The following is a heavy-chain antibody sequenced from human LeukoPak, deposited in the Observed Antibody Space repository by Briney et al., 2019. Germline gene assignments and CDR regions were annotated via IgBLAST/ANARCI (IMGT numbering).Heavy chain of an antibody. J-gene: IGHJ4*02. CDR2: IKQDGSET. V-gene: IGHV3-7*03. Sequence: GGSLRLSCAASGFTFSSYWMSWVRQAPGKGLEWVASIKQDGSETYYVDSLKGRFTISRDNAKNSLFLQMNSLGAEDTAVYYCARGGSGITGPTDYWGQGTLVTVS. CDR1: GFTFSSYW. D-gene: IGHD1/OR15-1a*01. CDR3: ARGGSGITGPTDY.